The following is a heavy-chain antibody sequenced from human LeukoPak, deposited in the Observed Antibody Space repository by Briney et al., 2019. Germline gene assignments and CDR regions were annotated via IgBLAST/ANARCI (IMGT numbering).Heavy chain of an antibody. CDR3: ARGFRYLHRQRGPPLVPGDAIDI. J-gene: IGHJ3*02. D-gene: IGHD5-24*01. V-gene: IGHV4-34*01. CDR2: IHHTGRT. Sequence: SETLSLTCGVSGGSLTGYYWSWTRQPPGKGLEWIGEIHHTGRTYYNPSLKSRVTVSIDSYKRQFSLNLTSVTAADTAVYYCARGFRYLHRQRGPPLVPGDAIDIWGPGTVVTVSS. CDR1: GGSLTGYY.